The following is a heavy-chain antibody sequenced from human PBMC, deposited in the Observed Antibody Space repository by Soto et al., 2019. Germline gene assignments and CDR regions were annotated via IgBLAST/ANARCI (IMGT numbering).Heavy chain of an antibody. CDR2: ISGSGGST. CDR1: GFTFSSYA. J-gene: IGHJ4*01. Sequence: PGGSLRLSCAASGFTFSSYAMSWVRQAPGKGLEWVSAISGSGGSTYYADSVKGRFTISRDNSKNTLYLQMNSLRAEDTAVYYCSKAPLVGATSHWDYWGHGTLVTSPQ. CDR3: SKAPLVGATSHWDY. V-gene: IGHV3-23*01. D-gene: IGHD1-26*01.